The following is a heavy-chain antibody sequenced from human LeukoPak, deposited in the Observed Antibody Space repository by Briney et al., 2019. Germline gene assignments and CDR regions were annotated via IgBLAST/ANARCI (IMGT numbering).Heavy chain of an antibody. D-gene: IGHD2-2*01. Sequence: GESLKISCKGSGYDFTFYWVAWVRQMPGKGLEWMGIIYPGDSDTRYSPSFQGQVTISADKSISTAYLQWSSLKASDTAMYYCARRYCSSISCYSHFDYWGQGTLVTVSS. CDR1: GYDFTFYW. CDR3: ARRYCSSISCYSHFDY. CDR2: IYPGDSDT. J-gene: IGHJ4*02. V-gene: IGHV5-51*01.